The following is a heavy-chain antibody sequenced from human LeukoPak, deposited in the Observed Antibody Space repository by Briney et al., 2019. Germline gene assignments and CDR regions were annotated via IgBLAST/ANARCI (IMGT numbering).Heavy chain of an antibody. CDR2: IKSKTDGGTT. D-gene: IGHD5-18*01. CDR1: GFTFSNAW. J-gene: IGHJ4*02. Sequence: GGSLRLSCAASGFTFSNAWMSWVRQAPGKGLEWVGRIKSKTDGGTTDYAAPVKGRFTISRDDSKNTLYLQMNSLKTEDTAVYYCATDGLRWAPYSYGLTDFDYWGQGTLVTVSS. CDR3: ATDGLRWAPYSYGLTDFDY. V-gene: IGHV3-15*01.